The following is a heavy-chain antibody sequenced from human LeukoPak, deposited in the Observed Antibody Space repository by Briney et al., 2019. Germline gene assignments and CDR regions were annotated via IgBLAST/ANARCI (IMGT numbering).Heavy chain of an antibody. D-gene: IGHD1-26*01. CDR2: IIPILGIA. J-gene: IGHJ4*02. Sequence: ASVKVSCKASGGTFSSYAISWVRQAPGQGLEWMGRIIPILGIANYAQKFQGRVTITADKSTGTAYMELGSLRSEDTAVYYCARDRASKWELLPHAIDYWGQGTLVTVSS. CDR1: GGTFSSYA. CDR3: ARDRASKWELLPHAIDY. V-gene: IGHV1-69*04.